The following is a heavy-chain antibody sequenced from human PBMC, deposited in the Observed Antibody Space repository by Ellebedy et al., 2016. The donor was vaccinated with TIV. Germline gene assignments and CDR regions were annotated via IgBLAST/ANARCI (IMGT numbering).Heavy chain of an antibody. CDR3: ARENYYGDTTLGAYDI. CDR2: ISYDSKNT. D-gene: IGHD2/OR15-2a*01. CDR1: GFTFNTYA. J-gene: IGHJ3*02. Sequence: GGSLRLSXVGSGFTFNTYAIHWVRQAPGKGLQWVAVISYDSKNTSYVDSVKGRFSISRDNSKTTLYLQMSSLTSEDTAVYYCARENYYGDTTLGAYDIWGRGTMVTVSS. V-gene: IGHV3-30*03.